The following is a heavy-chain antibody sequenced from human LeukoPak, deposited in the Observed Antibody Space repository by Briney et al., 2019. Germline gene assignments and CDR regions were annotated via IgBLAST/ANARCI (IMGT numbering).Heavy chain of an antibody. Sequence: ASVKVSCKASGYTFTSYGISWVRQAPGQGLEWMGWISAYNGNTNYAQKLQGRVTMTTDTSTSTACMELRSLRSDDTAVYYCARDYPYYYDSSGYYSTRGDAFDIWGQGTMVTVSS. J-gene: IGHJ3*02. V-gene: IGHV1-18*01. CDR2: ISAYNGNT. CDR3: ARDYPYYYDSSGYYSTRGDAFDI. CDR1: GYTFTSYG. D-gene: IGHD3-22*01.